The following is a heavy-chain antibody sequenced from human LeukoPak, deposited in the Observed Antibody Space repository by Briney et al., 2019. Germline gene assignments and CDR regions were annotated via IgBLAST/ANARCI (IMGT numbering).Heavy chain of an antibody. V-gene: IGHV3-74*01. CDR2: IKSDESTT. Sequence: AGGSLRLSCAASGFTFSTSWMHWVRQAPGKGLVWVSRIKSDESTTTYADSVKGRFTISRDNAKNTLFLQMNSLRAEDTAVYYCASGSFCTNGVCYKGFDYWGQGTLVSVSS. CDR3: ASGSFCTNGVCYKGFDY. D-gene: IGHD2-8*01. CDR1: GFTFSTSW. J-gene: IGHJ4*02.